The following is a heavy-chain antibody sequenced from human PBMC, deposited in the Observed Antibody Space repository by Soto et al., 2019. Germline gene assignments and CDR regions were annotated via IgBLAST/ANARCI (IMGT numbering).Heavy chain of an antibody. V-gene: IGHV3-23*01. CDR3: AKLVDY. CDR1: GFSFSSYG. D-gene: IGHD2-8*02. Sequence: VRLSCEASGFSFSSYGMSWVRRSPEKGLEWVSSISYSDGATYYADSVKGRFTISRDNSKNTLFLQMNSLRVEDTAIYYCAKLVDYWGQGTLVTVSS. J-gene: IGHJ4*02. CDR2: ISYSDGAT.